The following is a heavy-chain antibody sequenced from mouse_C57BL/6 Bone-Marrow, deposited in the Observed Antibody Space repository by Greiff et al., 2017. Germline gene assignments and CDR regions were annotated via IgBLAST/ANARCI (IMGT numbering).Heavy chain of an antibody. CDR2: IYPSDSET. J-gene: IGHJ1*03. CDR1: GYTFTSYW. CDR3: ARPNYYGSSPFGV. D-gene: IGHD1-1*01. Sequence: VQLQQPGAELVRPGSSVKLSCKASGYTFTSYWMDWVKQRPGQGLEWIGNIYPSDSETHYNQKFKDKATLTVDKSSSTAYMQLSSLTSEDSAVYDCARPNYYGSSPFGVWGTGTTVTVSS. V-gene: IGHV1-61*01.